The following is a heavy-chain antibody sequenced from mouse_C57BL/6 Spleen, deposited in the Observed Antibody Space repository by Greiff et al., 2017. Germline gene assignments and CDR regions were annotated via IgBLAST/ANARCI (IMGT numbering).Heavy chain of an antibody. D-gene: IGHD2-3*01. V-gene: IGHV1-15*01. CDR1: GYTFTDYE. CDR2: IDPETGGT. Sequence: VQLQQSGAELVRPGASVTLSCKASGYTFTDYEMHWVKQTPVHGLEWIGAIDPETGGTAYNQKFKGKAILTADKSSSTAYMELRSLTSEDSAVYYCTNDGWDAMDYRGQGTSVTVSS. J-gene: IGHJ4*01. CDR3: TNDGWDAMDY.